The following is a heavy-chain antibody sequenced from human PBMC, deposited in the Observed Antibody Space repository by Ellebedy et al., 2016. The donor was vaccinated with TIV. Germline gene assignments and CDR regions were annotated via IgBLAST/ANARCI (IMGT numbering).Heavy chain of an antibody. V-gene: IGHV1-58*01. Sequence: SVKVSXXASGFTFTSSAVQWVRQARGQRLEWIGWIVVGSGNTNYAQKFQERVTITRDMSTSTAYMELSSLRSEDTAVYYCAAGYPHYANIGPDLEDYWGQGTLVTVSS. J-gene: IGHJ4*02. D-gene: IGHD3-3*01. CDR1: GFTFTSSA. CDR3: AAGYPHYANIGPDLEDY. CDR2: IVVGSGNT.